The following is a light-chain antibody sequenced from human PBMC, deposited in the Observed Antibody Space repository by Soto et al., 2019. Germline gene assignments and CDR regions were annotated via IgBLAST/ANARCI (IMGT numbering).Light chain of an antibody. J-gene: IGLJ2*01. CDR1: RSDVGGYNY. V-gene: IGLV2-14*01. CDR3: FSYSTSRARI. Sequence: QSALTQPASVSGSPGQSITISCTGTRSDVGGYNYVSWYKQNPGKAPKLVIYDVSHRPSGVSNRFFGSKSGNTASLTISGLQAEDEADYYCFSYSTSRARIFGGGTKLTV. CDR2: DVS.